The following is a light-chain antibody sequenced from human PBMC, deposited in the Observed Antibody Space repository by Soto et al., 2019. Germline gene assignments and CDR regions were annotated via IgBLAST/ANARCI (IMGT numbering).Light chain of an antibody. J-gene: IGKJ4*01. CDR1: QTINNY. CDR3: QQYGSSPTT. V-gene: IGKV3-20*01. CDR2: DSS. Sequence: EIVLTQSPGTLSLSPGERATLSCRASQTINNYVAWYQQKPGQAPRVLIYDSSIRATGVPDRFSGSGSGTDFTLTISRLEPEDFAVYYCQQYGSSPTTFGGGTKVEIK.